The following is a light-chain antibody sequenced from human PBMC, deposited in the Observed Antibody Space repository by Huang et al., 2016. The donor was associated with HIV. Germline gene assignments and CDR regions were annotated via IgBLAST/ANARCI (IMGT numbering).Light chain of an antibody. V-gene: IGKV4-1*01. CDR1: QSVYSSSTSKAY. Sequence: DIIMTQSPDSLTVSLGERATLNCRSSQSVYSSSTSKAYMAWFQQKPGQPPRLLLFWASTREAGVPDRFSGSGSGTHFTLTSANLEAEDAAIYYCQQYYSSPQTFGQGTRVEVK. CDR2: WAS. CDR3: QQYYSSPQT. J-gene: IGKJ1*01.